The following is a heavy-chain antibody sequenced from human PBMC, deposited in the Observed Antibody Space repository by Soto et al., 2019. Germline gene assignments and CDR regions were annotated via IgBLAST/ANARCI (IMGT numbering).Heavy chain of an antibody. Sequence: GGSLRLSCAASGFTFSSYAMSWVRQAPGKRPEWVSAISGSGGSTYYADSVKGRITISRDNSKNTLYLQMNSLRAEETAVYYCAILGYCSGGSCYGSYYYYGMDVWGQGTTVTVSS. CDR1: GFTFSSYA. V-gene: IGHV3-23*01. CDR2: ISGSGGST. CDR3: AILGYCSGGSCYGSYYYYGMDV. J-gene: IGHJ6*02. D-gene: IGHD2-15*01.